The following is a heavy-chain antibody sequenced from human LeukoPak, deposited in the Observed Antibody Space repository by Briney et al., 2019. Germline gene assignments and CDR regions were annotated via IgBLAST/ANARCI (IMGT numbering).Heavy chain of an antibody. CDR2: ISGSGGST. CDR1: GFTFSSYA. V-gene: IGHV3-23*01. Sequence: GGSLRLSCAASGFTFSSYAMSWVRQAPGKGLEWVSAISGSGGSTYYADSVKGRFTISRDNAKNSLYLQMNSLRAEDTAVYYCARGPSSGWPNWFDPWGQGTLVTVSS. D-gene: IGHD6-19*01. J-gene: IGHJ5*02. CDR3: ARGPSSGWPNWFDP.